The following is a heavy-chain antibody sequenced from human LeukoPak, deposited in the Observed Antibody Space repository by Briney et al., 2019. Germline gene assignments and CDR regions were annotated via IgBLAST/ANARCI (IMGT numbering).Heavy chain of an antibody. CDR1: GFTFSSYA. V-gene: IGHV3-23*01. CDR2: ISYDAANT. Sequence: GGSLRLSCAASGFTFSSYAMSWVRKTPGKGLEWVSSISYDAANTYYTGSVKGRFTISRDNSKNTVFLQMNSLRAEDTAVYYCAKRGAVMTAPPFFDYWGQGTLVTVSS. D-gene: IGHD6-6*01. J-gene: IGHJ4*02. CDR3: AKRGAVMTAPPFFDY.